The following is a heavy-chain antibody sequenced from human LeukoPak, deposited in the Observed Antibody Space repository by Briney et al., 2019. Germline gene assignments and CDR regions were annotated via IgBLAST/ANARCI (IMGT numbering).Heavy chain of an antibody. CDR1: GDSVSSNSAA. J-gene: IGHJ4*02. D-gene: IGHD5-12*01. Sequence: SQTLSLTCAISGDSVSSNSAAWHWIRQSPSRGLEWLGRTYYRSKWYNDYAVSVKSRITINPDTSKNQFSLQLNSVTPEDTAVYYCARGGIGGYDSSYYFDYWGQGTLVTVSS. V-gene: IGHV6-1*01. CDR3: ARGGIGGYDSSYYFDY. CDR2: TYYRSKWYN.